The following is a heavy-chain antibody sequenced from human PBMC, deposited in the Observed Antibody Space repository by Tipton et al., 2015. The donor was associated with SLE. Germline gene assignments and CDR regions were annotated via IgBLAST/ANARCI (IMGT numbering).Heavy chain of an antibody. Sequence: TLSLTCTVSGGSIRTSDYYWGWIRQPPGKGLEWIATIYYNGATQYNPSLKSRVTISVDTSKNQFSLKLNSVTAADTAVYFCARAMAWTGDPLHFDYWGQGSLVTVSS. D-gene: IGHD3/OR15-3a*01. CDR2: IYYNGAT. V-gene: IGHV4-39*01. J-gene: IGHJ4*02. CDR1: GGSIRTSDYY. CDR3: ARAMAWTGDPLHFDY.